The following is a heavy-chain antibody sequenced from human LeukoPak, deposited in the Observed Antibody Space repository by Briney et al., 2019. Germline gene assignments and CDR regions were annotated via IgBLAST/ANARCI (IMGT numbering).Heavy chain of an antibody. D-gene: IGHD1-26*01. CDR3: AKVRDSGSYYSIYFQH. V-gene: IGHV3-11*04. J-gene: IGHJ1*01. Sequence: GGSLRLSCAASGFTFSDYYMSWIRQAPGQGLEWVSYISSSGSTIYYADSVKGRFTISRDNAKNSLYLQMNSLRAEDTAVYYCAKVRDSGSYYSIYFQHWGQGTLVTVSS. CDR2: ISSSGSTI. CDR1: GFTFSDYY.